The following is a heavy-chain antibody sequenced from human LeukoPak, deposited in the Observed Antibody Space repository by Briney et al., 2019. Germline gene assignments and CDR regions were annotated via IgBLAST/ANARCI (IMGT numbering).Heavy chain of an antibody. CDR3: SRDGTEGDNSAFDI. CDR1: GFRFSDYI. Sequence: GGSLRLSCAASGFRFSDYILDWVRQAPGQGLEWVGRIRRKRNGYTTEYAASVKGRFTISRDDLNKSLYLHMTSLKTDDTAVYYCSRDGTEGDNSAFDIWGQGTMITVSS. V-gene: IGHV3-72*01. CDR2: IRRKRNGYTT. J-gene: IGHJ3*02. D-gene: IGHD3-22*01.